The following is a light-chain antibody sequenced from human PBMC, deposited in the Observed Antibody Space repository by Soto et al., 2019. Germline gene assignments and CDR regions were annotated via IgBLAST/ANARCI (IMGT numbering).Light chain of an antibody. CDR1: QSINSY. Sequence: DIQMTQSPPSLSASVGDRVTITCRASQSINSYLNWYQQKPGRAPDLLIYVASSLQSGVPTRISGNGYGTDCPLTISSLPVEKFATYYFLKRYGGQYTFGQ. CDR2: VAS. J-gene: IGKJ2*01. CDR3: LKRYGGQYT. V-gene: IGKV1-39*01.